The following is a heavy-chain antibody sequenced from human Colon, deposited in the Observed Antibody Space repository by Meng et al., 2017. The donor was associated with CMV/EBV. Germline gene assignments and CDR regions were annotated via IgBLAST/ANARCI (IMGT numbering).Heavy chain of an antibody. D-gene: IGHD1-26*01. CDR3: ARAHVGVTARWFDP. CDR1: GDSVSSGSYY. V-gene: IGHV4-61*01. Sequence: SGDSVSSGSYYWAWIRQAPGKGLEWIGHMYYSGSTNYNPSLKSRVTISIDTSKNQFSLRVNSVTAADTAIYYCARAHVGVTARWFDPWGQGTLVTVSS. J-gene: IGHJ5*02. CDR2: MYYSGST.